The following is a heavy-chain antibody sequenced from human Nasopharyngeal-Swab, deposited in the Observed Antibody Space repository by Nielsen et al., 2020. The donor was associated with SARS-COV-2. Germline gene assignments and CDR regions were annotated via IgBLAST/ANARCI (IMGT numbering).Heavy chain of an antibody. Sequence: ASVKVSCKASGYTFTGYYMHWVRQAPGQGLEWMGWINPNSGGTNYAQKFQGWVTMTRDTSISTAYMELSRLRPDDTAVYYCARGIAAAGTPGYGMDVWGQGTTVTVSS. CDR2: INPNSGGT. CDR3: ARGIAAAGTPGYGMDV. D-gene: IGHD6-13*01. J-gene: IGHJ6*01. V-gene: IGHV1-2*04. CDR1: GYTFTGYY.